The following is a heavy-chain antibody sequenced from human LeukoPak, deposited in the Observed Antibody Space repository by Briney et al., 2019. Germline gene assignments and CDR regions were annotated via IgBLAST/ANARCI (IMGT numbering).Heavy chain of an antibody. D-gene: IGHD5-12*01. V-gene: IGHV4-39*01. Sequence: PSETLSLTCTVSGGSISSSSYYWGWIRQPPGKGLEWIGSIYYSGSTYYNPSLKSRVTISVDTSKNQYSLKMSSVTAADTAVYYCARQIVAGTSIDYWGQGTLVTVSS. CDR3: ARQIVAGTSIDY. CDR1: GGSISSSSYY. CDR2: IYYSGST. J-gene: IGHJ4*02.